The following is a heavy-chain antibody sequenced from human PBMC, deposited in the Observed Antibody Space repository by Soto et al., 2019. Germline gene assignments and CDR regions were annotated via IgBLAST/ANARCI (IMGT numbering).Heavy chain of an antibody. CDR1: GGTFSSYA. CDR2: IIPIFGTA. V-gene: IGHV1-69*13. J-gene: IGHJ4*02. D-gene: IGHD6-19*01. Sequence: SVKVSCKASGGTFSSYAISWVRQAPGQGLEWMGGIIPIFGTANYAQKFQGRVTITADESTSTAYMELSSLRSEDAAVYYCARAPYSSGWPLGYWGQGTLVTVSS. CDR3: ARAPYSSGWPLGY.